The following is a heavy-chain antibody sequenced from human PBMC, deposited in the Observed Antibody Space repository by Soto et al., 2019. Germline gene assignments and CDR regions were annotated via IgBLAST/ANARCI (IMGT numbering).Heavy chain of an antibody. CDR2: ISGSGGST. CDR1: GFTFSSDA. Sequence: GGALRLSCAASGFTFSSDAMSCVRQAPGNGLEWVSAISGSGGSTYYADSVKGRFTISRDNSKNTLYLQMNSLRAEDTAVYYCAKDADFSSSSGFVWFDPWGQGTLLTVSS. V-gene: IGHV3-23*01. D-gene: IGHD6-6*01. J-gene: IGHJ5*02. CDR3: AKDADFSSSSGFVWFDP.